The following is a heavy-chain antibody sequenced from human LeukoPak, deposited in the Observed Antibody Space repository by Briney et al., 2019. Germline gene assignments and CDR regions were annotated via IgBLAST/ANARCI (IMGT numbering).Heavy chain of an antibody. D-gene: IGHD3-9*01. CDR2: INSDMSTT. Sequence: GGSLRLSCAASGFTFSSYWMHWVRQAPGKGLVWVSRINSDMSTTTYADSVKGRFTISRDNAKNTLYPQMNSLRAEDTAVYYCARAGRGLRYFDWLTYDYWGQGTLVTVSS. V-gene: IGHV3-74*01. J-gene: IGHJ4*02. CDR3: ARAGRGLRYFDWLTYDY. CDR1: GFTFSSYW.